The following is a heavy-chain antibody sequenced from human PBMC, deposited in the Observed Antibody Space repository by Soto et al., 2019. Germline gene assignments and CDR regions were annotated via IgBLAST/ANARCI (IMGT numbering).Heavy chain of an antibody. J-gene: IGHJ5*02. CDR1: GYTFTSYG. CDR3: ARENPTYYAGWLDP. V-gene: IGHV1-18*01. Sequence: ASVKISCKASGYTFTSYGISWVRQAPGQGLEWMGWISAYNGNTNYAQKLQGRVTMTTDTSTSTAYMELRSLRSDDTAVYYCARENPTYYAGWLDPWGQGTLVTVSS. CDR2: ISAYNGNT. D-gene: IGHD3-22*01.